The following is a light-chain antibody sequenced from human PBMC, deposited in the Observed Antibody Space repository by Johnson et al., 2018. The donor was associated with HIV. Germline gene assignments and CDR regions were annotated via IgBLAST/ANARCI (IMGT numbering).Light chain of an antibody. CDR3: GTWDSSLSTGV. CDR1: SSNIGNNY. J-gene: IGLJ1*01. CDR2: DNN. V-gene: IGLV1-51*01. Sequence: QSVLTQPPSVSAAPGQRFTISCSGSSSNIGNNYVSWYQQLPGTAPKLLIYDNNKRPSGIPDRFSGSKSGTSATLGITGLQTGDEADYYCGTWDSSLSTGVFGTGTEVTVL.